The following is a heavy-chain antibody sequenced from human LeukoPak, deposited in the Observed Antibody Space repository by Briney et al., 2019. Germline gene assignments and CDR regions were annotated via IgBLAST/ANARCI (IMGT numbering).Heavy chain of an antibody. CDR3: ARQGSHAPNWFDP. J-gene: IGHJ5*02. V-gene: IGHV1-18*01. Sequence: ASVKVSCKVSGYTLTELSMHWVRQAPGQGLEWMGWISAYNGNTNYAQKLQGRVTMTTDTSTSTAYMELRSLRSDDTAVYYCARQGSHAPNWFDPWGQGTLVTVSS. CDR2: ISAYNGNT. CDR1: GYTLTELS. D-gene: IGHD3-16*01.